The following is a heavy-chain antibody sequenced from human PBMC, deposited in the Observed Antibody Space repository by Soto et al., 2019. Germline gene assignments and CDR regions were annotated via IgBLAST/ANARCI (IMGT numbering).Heavy chain of an antibody. D-gene: IGHD6-25*01. V-gene: IGHV1-8*01. CDR1: GYTITSYY. CDR2: MNPYSGNT. Sequence: ASVKVSCKASGYTITSYYMHWVRQAPGQGLEWMGWMNPYSGNTGYAQKFQGRVTVTRNTSISTVYMELSGLRPDDTAVYYCARRKERSGPHYFDYWGQGSQVTVAS. J-gene: IGHJ4*02. CDR3: ARRKERSGPHYFDY.